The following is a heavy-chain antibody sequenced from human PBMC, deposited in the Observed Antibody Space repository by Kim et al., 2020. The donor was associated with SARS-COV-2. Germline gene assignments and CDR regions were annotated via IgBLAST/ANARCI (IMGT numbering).Heavy chain of an antibody. V-gene: IGHV1-2*02. CDR2: NRGGQ. CDR3: ARDYKAGY. Sequence: NRGGQNHAQKFQGRVTMTRDTSISTAYMELSRLRSDDTAVYYCARDYKAGYWGQGTLVTVSS. D-gene: IGHD1-1*01. J-gene: IGHJ4*02.